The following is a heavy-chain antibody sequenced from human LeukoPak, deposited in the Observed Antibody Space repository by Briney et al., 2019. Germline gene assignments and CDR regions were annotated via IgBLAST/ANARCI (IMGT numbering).Heavy chain of an antibody. D-gene: IGHD3-22*01. V-gene: IGHV3-21*01. CDR3: ARELYYYDSSGYYYEPGGPFDY. CDR1: GFTFSSYS. CDR2: ISSSSSYI. Sequence: PGGSLRLSCAASGFTFSSYSMNWVRQAPGKGLEWVSSISSSSSYIYYADSVKGRFTISRDNAKNSLYLQMNSLRAEDTAVYYCARELYYYDSSGYYYEPGGPFDYWGQGTLVTVSS. J-gene: IGHJ4*02.